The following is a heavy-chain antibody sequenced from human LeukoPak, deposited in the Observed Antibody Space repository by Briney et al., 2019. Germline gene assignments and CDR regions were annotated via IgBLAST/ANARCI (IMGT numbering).Heavy chain of an antibody. CDR1: GFTFSRYG. Sequence: GGSLRLSCAASGFTFSRYGMHWVRQAPGKGLEWVAVISYDGNSKYYADSVKGRFTISRDNSKNTLYLQMNSLRAEDTAVSYCAKAANWGSFDYWGQGTLVTVSS. D-gene: IGHD7-27*01. V-gene: IGHV3-30*18. J-gene: IGHJ4*02. CDR2: ISYDGNSK. CDR3: AKAANWGSFDY.